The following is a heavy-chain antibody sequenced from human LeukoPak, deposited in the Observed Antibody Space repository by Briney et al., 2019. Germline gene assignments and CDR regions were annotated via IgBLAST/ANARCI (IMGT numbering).Heavy chain of an antibody. Sequence: SEPLSLTCAVYGGSFYGYYWVWIRPPPGQGRGWRGGKNHSGSTNYNPSLKSRVTISVDTSKNQFSLKLSSVTAADTAVYYCARGPGYDSSGLDYYYYGMDVWGQGTTVTVSS. CDR1: GGSFYGYY. J-gene: IGHJ6*02. V-gene: IGHV4-34*01. D-gene: IGHD3-22*01. CDR2: KNHSGST. CDR3: ARGPGYDSSGLDYYYYGMDV.